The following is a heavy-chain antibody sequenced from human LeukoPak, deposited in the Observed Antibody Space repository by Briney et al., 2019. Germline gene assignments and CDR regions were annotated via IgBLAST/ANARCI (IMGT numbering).Heavy chain of an antibody. CDR2: INHSGST. Sequence: SETLSLTCAVYGESFSGYYWSWIRQPPGKGLEWIGEINHSGSTNYNPSLKSRVTISVDTSKNQFSLKLSSVTAADTAVYYCARGRSGYDSNDYWGQGTLVTVSS. V-gene: IGHV4-34*01. D-gene: IGHD3-22*01. CDR3: ARGRSGYDSNDY. CDR1: GESFSGYY. J-gene: IGHJ4*02.